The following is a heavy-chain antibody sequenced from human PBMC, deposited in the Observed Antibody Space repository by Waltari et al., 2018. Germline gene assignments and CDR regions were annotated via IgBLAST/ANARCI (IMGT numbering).Heavy chain of an antibody. D-gene: IGHD3-22*01. CDR3: ARWPSLPYDSSGYYGDGYFDY. Sequence: QVQLVQSGAEVKKPGSSVKVSCKASGGTFSSYAISWVRQAPGQGLEWMGGIIPIFGTANYAQKFQGRVTITADESTSTAYMELSSLRSEDTAVYYCARWPSLPYDSSGYYGDGYFDYWGQGTLVTVSS. J-gene: IGHJ4*02. CDR1: GGTFSSYA. CDR2: IIPIFGTA. V-gene: IGHV1-69*01.